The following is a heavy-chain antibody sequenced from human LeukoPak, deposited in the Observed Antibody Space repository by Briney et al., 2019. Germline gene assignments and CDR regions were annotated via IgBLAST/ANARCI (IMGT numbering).Heavy chain of an antibody. J-gene: IGHJ4*02. V-gene: IGHV4-39*07. Sequence: SETLSLTCTVSGGSISSRTYYWGWIRQPPGKGLEWIGSVYYSGSTYYNPSLKSRVTISVDTSKNQFSLKLSSVTAADTAVYYCARGGIWGVDYWGQGTLVTVSS. CDR2: VYYSGST. D-gene: IGHD2-15*01. CDR1: GGSISSRTYY. CDR3: ARGGIWGVDY.